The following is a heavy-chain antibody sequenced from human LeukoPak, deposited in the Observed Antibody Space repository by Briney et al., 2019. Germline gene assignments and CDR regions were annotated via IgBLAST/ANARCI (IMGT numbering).Heavy chain of an antibody. CDR2: INAGNGNT. J-gene: IGHJ4*02. V-gene: IGHV1-3*03. CDR1: GYTFTSCA. Sequence: ASVKVSCKASGYTFTSCAMHWVRQAPGQRLEWMGWINAGNGNTKYSQEFQGRVTITRDMSTSTVFMELSSLRSEDTAVYYCARGGEGPRLAGSFWGQGTLVTVSS. CDR3: ARGGEGPRLAGSF. D-gene: IGHD6-19*01.